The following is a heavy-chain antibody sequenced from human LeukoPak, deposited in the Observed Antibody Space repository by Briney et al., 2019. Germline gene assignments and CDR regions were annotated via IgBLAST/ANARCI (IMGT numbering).Heavy chain of an antibody. CDR2: MNPDTEIT. D-gene: IGHD3-16*01. V-gene: IGHV1-8*01. J-gene: IGHJ4*02. CDR1: GYTFTSYD. Sequence: ASVKVSCKAYGYTFTSYDLNWVRQASGQGLEWMGWMNPDTEITDYAQKFQGRVTMTRNTSISTAYMELSSLRSEDTAVYYCAIGVMITFGGAVQYYFDYWGQGTLVTVSS. CDR3: AIGVMITFGGAVQYYFDY.